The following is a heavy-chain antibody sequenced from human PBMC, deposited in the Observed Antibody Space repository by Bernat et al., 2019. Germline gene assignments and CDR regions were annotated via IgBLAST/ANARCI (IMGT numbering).Heavy chain of an antibody. CDR1: RGSISSYY. CDR3: ARYDFWSGYGLDY. V-gene: IGHV4-59*01. CDR2: IYYSGST. D-gene: IGHD3-3*01. J-gene: IGHJ4*02. Sequence: QVQLQESGPGLVKPSETLSLTCTVSRGSISSYYWSWIRQPPGKGLEWIGYIYYSGSTNYNPSLKSRVTISVDTSKNQFSLKLRSVTAADTAVYYCARYDFWSGYGLDYWGQGTLVTVSS.